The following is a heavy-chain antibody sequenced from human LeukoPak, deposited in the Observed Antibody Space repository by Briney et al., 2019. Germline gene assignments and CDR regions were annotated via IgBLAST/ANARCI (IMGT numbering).Heavy chain of an antibody. CDR3: ARDRDTDWYFDS. CDR2: ISGSGDST. J-gene: IGHJ4*02. D-gene: IGHD2-2*02. CDR1: RFTFSSCA. Sequence: GGSLRLSCAASRFTFSSCAMSWVRQAPGKGLEWVSGISGSGDSTYYAVSVQGRFTISRDNSKNTLYLQMNSLRAEDTAVYYCARDRDTDWYFDSWGQGTLVTVSS. V-gene: IGHV3-23*01.